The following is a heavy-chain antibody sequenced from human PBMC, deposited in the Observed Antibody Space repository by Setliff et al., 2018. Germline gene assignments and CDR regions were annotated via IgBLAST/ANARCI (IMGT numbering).Heavy chain of an antibody. V-gene: IGHV1-69*05. CDR1: GGTFRSYG. CDR3: AREGVDIRSSTDYRYYMDV. D-gene: IGHD5-12*01. Sequence: GASVKVSCKASGGTFRSYGISWVRQAPGQGLEWMGGTIPMFGSANYAQKFQGRVTIITDEFTGTAYMDLSSLRTEDTAVYYCAREGVDIRSSTDYRYYMDVWGKGTTVTVSS. J-gene: IGHJ6*03. CDR2: TIPMFGSA.